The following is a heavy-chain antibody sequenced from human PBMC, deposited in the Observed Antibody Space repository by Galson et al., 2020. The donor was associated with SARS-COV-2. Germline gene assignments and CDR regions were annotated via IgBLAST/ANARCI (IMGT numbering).Heavy chain of an antibody. V-gene: IGHV3-30-3*01. CDR2: ISYDGSNK. J-gene: IGHJ4*02. Sequence: TGGSLRLSCAASGFTFSSYAMHWVRQAPGKGLEWVAVISYDGSNKYYADSVKGRFTISRDNSKNTLYLQMNSLRAEDTAVYYCETPGGKNYGDYFDYWGQGTLVTVSS. D-gene: IGHD4-17*01. CDR3: ETPGGKNYGDYFDY. CDR1: GFTFSSYA.